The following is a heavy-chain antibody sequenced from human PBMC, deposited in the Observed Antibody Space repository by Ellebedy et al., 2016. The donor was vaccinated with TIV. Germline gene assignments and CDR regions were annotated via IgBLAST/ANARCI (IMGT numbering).Heavy chain of an antibody. CDR1: GYTFTGYY. Sequence: ASVKVSCKASGYTFTGYYMHWVRQAPGQGLEWMGRINPNSGGTNYAQKFQGRVTMTRDTSTSTVYMELSSLRSEDTAVYYCARGWKGSGSYRNFDYWGQGTLVTVSS. CDR3: ARGWKGSGSYRNFDY. J-gene: IGHJ4*02. D-gene: IGHD3-10*01. V-gene: IGHV1-2*06. CDR2: INPNSGGT.